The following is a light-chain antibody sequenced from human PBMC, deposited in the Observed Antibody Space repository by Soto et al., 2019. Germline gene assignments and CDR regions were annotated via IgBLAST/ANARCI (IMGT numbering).Light chain of an antibody. J-gene: IGLJ3*02. V-gene: IGLV1-47*01. Sequence: QSVLTQPPSASTTPGQRVTLFCSGGISNIGSKYVYWYQHLPGAAPKLLIYRDDQRPSGVPDRFSGSKSGTSASLANSGLRSEDEADYYCAAWDDSLNAWVFGGGTKLTVL. CDR2: RDD. CDR3: AAWDDSLNAWV. CDR1: ISNIGSKY.